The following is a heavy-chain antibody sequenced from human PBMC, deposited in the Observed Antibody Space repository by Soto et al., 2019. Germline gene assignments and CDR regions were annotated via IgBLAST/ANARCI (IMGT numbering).Heavy chain of an antibody. CDR2: IKHSGST. CDR3: ARGLEKRLGRGVDY. J-gene: IGHJ4*02. Sequence: QVPLKQWGAGLLKSSETLSLPCAVYGGSFSGYYWCWIRQPPGKGLDWIGEIKHSGSTNYNTSLKSRVTIAVDMSQNQYSLKLSSGNAADTAVYYCARGLEKRLGRGVDYSGQGTLLTVSS. D-gene: IGHD6-25*01. CDR1: GGSFSGYY. V-gene: IGHV4-34*01.